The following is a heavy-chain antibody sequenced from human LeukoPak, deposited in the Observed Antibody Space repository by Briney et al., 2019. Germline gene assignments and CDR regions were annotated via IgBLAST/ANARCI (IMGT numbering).Heavy chain of an antibody. D-gene: IGHD3-10*01. CDR3: ARVGEEYYGSGSLEF. Sequence: PSETLSLTCAVYGGSFSGYYWSWIRQPPGKGLEWIGEINHSGSTNYNPSLKSRVTISVDTSKNQFSLKLVSVSAADTAVYYCARVGEEYYGSGSLEFWGQGTLVTVSS. J-gene: IGHJ4*02. CDR1: GGSFSGYY. CDR2: INHSGST. V-gene: IGHV4-34*01.